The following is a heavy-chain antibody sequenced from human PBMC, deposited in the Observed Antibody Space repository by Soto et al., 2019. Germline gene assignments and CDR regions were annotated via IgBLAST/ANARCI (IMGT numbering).Heavy chain of an antibody. CDR2: IYPGDSDT. J-gene: IGHJ5*02. CDR1: GYSFTSYW. Sequence: PGESLKISCKGSGYSFTSYWIGWVRQMPGKGLEWMGIIYPGDSDTRYSPSFQGQVTISADKSISTAYLQWSILKASDTAMYYCARGAAEAIVVVPAPISWFVTWGQGTLVTVSS. D-gene: IGHD2-2*02. CDR3: ARGAAEAIVVVPAPISWFVT. V-gene: IGHV5-51*01.